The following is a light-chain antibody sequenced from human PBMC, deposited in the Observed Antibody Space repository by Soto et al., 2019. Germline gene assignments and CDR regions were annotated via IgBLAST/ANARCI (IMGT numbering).Light chain of an antibody. CDR2: KDN. J-gene: IGLJ2*01. V-gene: IGLV3-25*03. Sequence: SYELTQPPSVSVSPGQTARITCSGDTLPKQSVYWYQQKPGQAPVVVIYKDNERPSGIPERFSGSSSGTTVTLTISGVQAEDEADYYCQSADSSGTYPHVVFGGGTKLTVL. CDR1: TLPKQS. CDR3: QSADSSGTYPHVV.